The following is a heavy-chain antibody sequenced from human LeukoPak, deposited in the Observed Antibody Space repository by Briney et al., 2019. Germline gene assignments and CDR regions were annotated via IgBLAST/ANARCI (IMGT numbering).Heavy chain of an antibody. CDR2: INPSGGST. CDR1: GGTFTSYY. J-gene: IGHJ3*02. CDR3: ARAVANCSGGSCYLDAFDI. V-gene: IGHV1-46*01. D-gene: IGHD2-15*01. Sequence: ASVKVSCKASGGTFTSYYMHWVRQAPGQGLEWMGIINPSGGSTSYAQKFQGRVTMTRDMSTSTVYMELSSLRSEDTAVYYCARAVANCSGGSCYLDAFDIWGQGTMVTVSS.